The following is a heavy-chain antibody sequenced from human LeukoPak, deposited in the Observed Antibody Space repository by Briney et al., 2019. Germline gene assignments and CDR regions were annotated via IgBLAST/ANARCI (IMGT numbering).Heavy chain of an antibody. J-gene: IGHJ6*02. CDR1: GYTFTSYG. Sequence: ASVKVSCKASGYTFTSYGVSWVRQAPGQGLEWMGWINPNSGGTNYAQKFQGRVTMTRDTSISTAYMELSRLRSDDTAVYYCARGRSYGFTYLYYYYGMDVWGQGTTVTVSS. V-gene: IGHV1-2*02. D-gene: IGHD5-18*01. CDR2: INPNSGGT. CDR3: ARGRSYGFTYLYYYYGMDV.